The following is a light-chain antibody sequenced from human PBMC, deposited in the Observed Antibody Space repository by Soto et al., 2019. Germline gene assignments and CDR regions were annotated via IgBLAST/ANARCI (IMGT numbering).Light chain of an antibody. J-gene: IGLJ2*01. CDR2: EVN. V-gene: IGLV2-14*01. Sequence: QSALTQPASLSGSPGQSITISCTGTSSDIGAYDYVSWFQQHPGKAPKLMISEVNNRPSGVSNRFSGSKSGNTAYLTISGLQAADEAEYYCCCCSYAGSSSFRVLFGGGTKLTVL. CDR1: SSDIGAYDY. CDR3: CSYAGSSSFRVL.